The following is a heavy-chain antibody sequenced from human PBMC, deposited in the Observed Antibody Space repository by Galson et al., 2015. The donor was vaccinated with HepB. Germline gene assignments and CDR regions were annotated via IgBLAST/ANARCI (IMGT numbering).Heavy chain of an antibody. CDR1: GGSFSGYY. CDR3: ARGRSSSLGVGFDP. CDR2: INHSGST. V-gene: IGHV4-34*01. J-gene: IGHJ5*02. Sequence: LSLTCAVYGGSFSGYYWSWIRQPPGKGLEWIGEINHSGSTNYNPSLKSRVTISVDTSKNQFSLKLSSVTAADTAVYYCARGRSSSLGVGFDPWGQGTLVTVSS. D-gene: IGHD6-6*01.